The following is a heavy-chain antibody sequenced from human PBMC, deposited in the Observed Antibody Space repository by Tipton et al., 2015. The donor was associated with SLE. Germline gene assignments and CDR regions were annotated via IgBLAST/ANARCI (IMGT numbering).Heavy chain of an antibody. J-gene: IGHJ5*02. CDR3: ARGGSGYDS. Sequence: TLSLTCTVSGGSISSGSYYWSWIRQPAGKGLEWIGRIYTSGSTNYNPSLKSRVTISVDTSKNQFSLNLKSVTAADTAIYYCARGGSGYDSWGQGTLVTVSS. V-gene: IGHV4-61*02. D-gene: IGHD5-12*01. CDR1: GGSISSGSYY. CDR2: IYTSGST.